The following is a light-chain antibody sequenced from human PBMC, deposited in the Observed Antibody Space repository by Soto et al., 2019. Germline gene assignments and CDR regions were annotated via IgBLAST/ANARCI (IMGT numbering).Light chain of an antibody. CDR1: QSINSY. CDR2: AAS. CDR3: QQSYSTLIT. J-gene: IGKJ5*01. V-gene: IGKV1-39*01. Sequence: DIQMTQSPSSLSASVGDRVTITCRASQSINSYLNWYQQKPGKAPKLLIYAASSLQSGVPSRFSGSGSGTDFTLTITILQPEDFATYYCQQSYSTLITFGQGTRLEIK.